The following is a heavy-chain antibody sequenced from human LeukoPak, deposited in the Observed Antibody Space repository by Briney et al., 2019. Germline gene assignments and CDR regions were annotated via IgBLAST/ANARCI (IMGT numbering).Heavy chain of an antibody. V-gene: IGHV1-18*01. Sequence: ASVKVSCKASGYTFTSYGISWVRQAPGQGLEWMGWISAYNGNTNYAQKLQGRVTMTTDTSTSTAYMELRSLRSDDTAVYYCARGSSGYYGLYYFDYWGQGTLVTVSS. D-gene: IGHD3-22*01. CDR2: ISAYNGNT. CDR3: ARGSSGYYGLYYFDY. J-gene: IGHJ4*02. CDR1: GYTFTSYG.